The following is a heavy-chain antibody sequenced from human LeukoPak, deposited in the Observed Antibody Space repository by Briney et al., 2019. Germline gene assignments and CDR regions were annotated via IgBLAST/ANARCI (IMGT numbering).Heavy chain of an antibody. D-gene: IGHD5-24*01. J-gene: IGHJ4*02. V-gene: IGHV1-2*02. CDR1: GYTFTGYY. CDR3: ASDREMAIPGAPHYFDY. Sequence: ASVKVSCKSSGYTFTGYYMHWVRQAPGQGLEWMGWINPNSGGTHYAQKFQGGVTMTRDTSINTAYMEVSRLRSDDTAVYYCASDREMAIPGAPHYFDYWGQGTLVTVSS. CDR2: INPNSGGT.